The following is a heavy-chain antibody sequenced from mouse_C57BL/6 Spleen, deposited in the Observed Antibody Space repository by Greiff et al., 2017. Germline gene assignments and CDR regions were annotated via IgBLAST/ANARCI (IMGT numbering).Heavy chain of an antibody. V-gene: IGHV1-64*01. CDR1: GYTFTSYW. J-gene: IGHJ4*01. D-gene: IGHD2-4*01. Sequence: VQLQQPGAELVKPGASVKLSCKASGYTFTSYWMHWVKQRPGQGLEWIGMIHPNSGSTNYNEKFKSKATLTVDKSSSTAYMQLSSLTSEDSAVXYCARGYDYDEDAMDYWGQGTSVTVSS. CDR3: ARGYDYDEDAMDY. CDR2: IHPNSGST.